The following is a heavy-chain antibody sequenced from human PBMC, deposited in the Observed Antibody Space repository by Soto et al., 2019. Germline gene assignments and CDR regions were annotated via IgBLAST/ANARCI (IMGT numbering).Heavy chain of an antibody. CDR3: ARAGTNMVQFDY. D-gene: IGHD3-10*01. V-gene: IGHV4-59*01. J-gene: IGHJ4*02. Sequence: PSETLSLTCTVSGGSSNSYFWSWIRQSPGKGLEWIGHIYYSGSTSYSPSLKSRVSISVDTSKNQFPLEVHSVTAADTAVYYCARAGTNMVQFDYWGQGTLVTVSS. CDR1: GGSSNSYF. CDR2: IYYSGST.